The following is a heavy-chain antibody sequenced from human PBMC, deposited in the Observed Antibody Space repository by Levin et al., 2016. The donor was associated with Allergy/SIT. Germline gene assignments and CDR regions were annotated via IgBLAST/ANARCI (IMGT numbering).Heavy chain of an antibody. J-gene: IGHJ3*02. D-gene: IGHD3-16*01. V-gene: IGHV3-66*02. CDR3: ARVGDVGAFDI. CDR1: GFTFSDYY. CDR2: IYNSGST. Sequence: GGSLRLSCAASGFTFSDYYMNWIRQAPGKGLEWVSVIYNSGSTYNAGSVKGRFTTSRDSSKNTLYLQMNNVRTEDTALYYCARVGDVGAFDIWGQGTMVTVSS.